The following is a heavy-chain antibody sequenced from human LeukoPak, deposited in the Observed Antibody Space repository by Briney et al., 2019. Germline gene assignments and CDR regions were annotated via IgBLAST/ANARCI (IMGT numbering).Heavy chain of an antibody. CDR2: IYSGGST. Sequence: PGGSLRLSCAASGFTVSSNYVSWVRQAPGKGLEWVSVIYSGGSTYYADSVKGRFTISRDNSKNTLYLQMNSLRAEDTAVYYCARDQSVVVGIAYGMDVWGQGTTVTVSS. CDR3: ARDQSVVVGIAYGMDV. CDR1: GFTVSSNY. D-gene: IGHD2-2*01. J-gene: IGHJ6*02. V-gene: IGHV3-53*01.